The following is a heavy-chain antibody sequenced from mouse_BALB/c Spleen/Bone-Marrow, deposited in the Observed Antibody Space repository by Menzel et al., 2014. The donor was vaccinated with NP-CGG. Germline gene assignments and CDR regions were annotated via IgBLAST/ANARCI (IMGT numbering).Heavy chain of an antibody. D-gene: IGHD2-4*01. J-gene: IGHJ2*01. Sequence: DVQLQESGGDLVKPGGSLKLSCAASGFTFSSYGEFWVRQTPDKRLEWVATIRSGGSYTYYPDSVKGRFTISRDNAKNTLYLQMSSLKSEDTAMYYCARQTYYDYDGYFDYWGQGTTLTVSS. CDR3: ARQTYYDYDGYFDY. V-gene: IGHV5-6*01. CDR2: IRSGGSYT. CDR1: GFTFSSYG.